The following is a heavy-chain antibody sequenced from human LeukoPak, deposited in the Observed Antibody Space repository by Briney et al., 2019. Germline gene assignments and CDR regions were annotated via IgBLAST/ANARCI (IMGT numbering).Heavy chain of an antibody. Sequence: GGSLKLSCAASGFTFSGYWMHWVRQAPGQGLVWIGRINPNGSNANYADTVQGRLTTTRDNAKNTADLQLSRLRAEDTAVYYCVRGAGWTGYMSPSVDVWGKGTTVTVSS. V-gene: IGHV3-74*01. CDR3: VRGAGWTGYMSPSVDV. D-gene: IGHD3/OR15-3a*01. CDR1: GFTFSGYW. J-gene: IGHJ6*04. CDR2: INPNGSNA.